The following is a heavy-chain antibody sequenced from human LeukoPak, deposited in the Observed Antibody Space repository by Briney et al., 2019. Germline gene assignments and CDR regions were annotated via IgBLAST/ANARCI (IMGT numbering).Heavy chain of an antibody. V-gene: IGHV3-48*03. Sequence: PGGSLRLSCAASGFTFSSYEMNWVRQAPGKGLEWVSYISSSGSTIYYADSVKGRFTISRDNAKNSLYLQMNSLRAEDTAVYYCAGESRWQWLDDWGQGTLVTVSS. D-gene: IGHD6-19*01. J-gene: IGHJ4*02. CDR1: GFTFSSYE. CDR3: AGESRWQWLDD. CDR2: ISSSGSTI.